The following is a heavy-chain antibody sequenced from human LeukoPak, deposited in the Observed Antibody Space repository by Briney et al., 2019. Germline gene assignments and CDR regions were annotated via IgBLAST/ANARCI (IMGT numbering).Heavy chain of an antibody. J-gene: IGHJ4*02. CDR3: ARLRIVGATLYFDY. V-gene: IGHV4-59*01. Sequence: SETLSLTCTVSGGSISSYYWSWIRQTPGKGLEWIGYISHSGSTNYNPSPKSRVTISVDTSKTQFSLNLSSVTAADTAVYYCARLRIVGATLYFDYWGQGIRVTVSS. D-gene: IGHD1-26*01. CDR2: ISHSGST. CDR1: GGSISSYY.